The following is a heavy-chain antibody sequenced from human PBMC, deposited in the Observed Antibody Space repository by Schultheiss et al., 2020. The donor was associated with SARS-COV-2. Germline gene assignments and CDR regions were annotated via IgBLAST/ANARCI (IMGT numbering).Heavy chain of an antibody. D-gene: IGHD6-19*01. J-gene: IGHJ3*02. V-gene: IGHV4-4*07. Sequence: SETLSLTCTVSGGSISSYYWSWIRQPAGKGLEWIGRIYHSGSTYYNPSLKSRVTISVDTSKNQFSLKLSSVTAADTAVYYCARLEVAGMDDAFDIWGQGTMVTVSS. CDR2: IYHSGST. CDR1: GGSISSYY. CDR3: ARLEVAGMDDAFDI.